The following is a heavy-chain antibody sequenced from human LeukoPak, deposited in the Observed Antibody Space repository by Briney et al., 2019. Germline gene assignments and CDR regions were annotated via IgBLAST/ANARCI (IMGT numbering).Heavy chain of an antibody. D-gene: IGHD2-8*01. V-gene: IGHV1-18*04. CDR1: GYTFTSYG. Sequence: ASVKVSCKASGYTFTSYGISWVRQAPGQGLEWMGWISTYNGNTNYAQKLQGRVTMTTDTSTSIAYMELRSLRSDDTAVYYCARDEEVFRDFDYWGQGTLVTVSS. CDR2: ISTYNGNT. CDR3: ARDEEVFRDFDY. J-gene: IGHJ4*02.